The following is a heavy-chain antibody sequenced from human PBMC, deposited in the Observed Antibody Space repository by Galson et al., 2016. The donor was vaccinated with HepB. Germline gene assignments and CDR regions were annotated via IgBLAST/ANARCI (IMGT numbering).Heavy chain of an antibody. D-gene: IGHD6-19*01. CDR3: ARGFPFHSRGWYFDS. V-gene: IGHV3-48*02. CDR1: GFIFSNYN. Sequence: SLRLSCAASGFIFSNYNMNWVRQAPGKGMEWVSYVSPNGNTKYYADSVKGRFSLSKDNAQNSLSLQMTSLRDDETADYYCARGFPFHSRGWYFDSWGQGTLVTVSS. J-gene: IGHJ4*02. CDR2: VSPNGNTK.